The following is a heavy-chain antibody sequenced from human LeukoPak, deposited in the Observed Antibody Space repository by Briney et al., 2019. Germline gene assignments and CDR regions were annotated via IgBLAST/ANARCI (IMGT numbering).Heavy chain of an antibody. J-gene: IGHJ4*01. CDR3: ERYYLYDTSGDXTSYYDY. CDR2: IYHSGRT. CDR1: GYSINSGYP. V-gene: IGHV4-38-2*02. Sequence: SETLSPTCIVSGYSINSGYPWGWIRQPPGTGLEDIGSIYHSGRTYYNPSLKSRLTISIHTSKHNLSLKLSSVTAADTALYFRERYYLYDTSGDXTSYYDYWRQGTLVTVSS. D-gene: IGHD3-22*01.